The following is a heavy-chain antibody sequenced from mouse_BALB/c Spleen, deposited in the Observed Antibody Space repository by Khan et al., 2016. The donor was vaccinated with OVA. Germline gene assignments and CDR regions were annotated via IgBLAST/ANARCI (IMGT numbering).Heavy chain of an antibody. D-gene: IGHD1-3*01. J-gene: IGHJ1*01. Sequence: VQLQQSGAELVKPGASVRLSCTASGFNIKDTYIHWVKQRPEQGLEWIGSIAPANGDTEYDPKFQDKAPITSDTSSKSSYLQLRIPTTEDTAVHYWAHPSYNHRLIEVWSAGTTVTVSS. CDR3: AHPSYNHRLIEV. V-gene: IGHV14-3*02. CDR2: IAPANGDT. CDR1: GFNIKDTY.